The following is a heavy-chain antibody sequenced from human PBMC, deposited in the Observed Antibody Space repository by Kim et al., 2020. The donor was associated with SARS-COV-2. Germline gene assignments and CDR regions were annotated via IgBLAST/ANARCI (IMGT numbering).Heavy chain of an antibody. V-gene: IGHV1-24*01. CDR3: ATDSPPQRQQLGTRYYYYGMDV. J-gene: IGHJ6*02. CDR1: GYTLTELS. CDR2: FDPEDGET. Sequence: ASVKVSCKVSGYTLTELSMHWVRQAPGKGLEWMGGFDPEDGETIYAQKFQGRVTMTEDTSTDTAYMELSSLRSEDTAVYYCATDSPPQRQQLGTRYYYYGMDVWGQGTTVTVSS. D-gene: IGHD6-6*01.